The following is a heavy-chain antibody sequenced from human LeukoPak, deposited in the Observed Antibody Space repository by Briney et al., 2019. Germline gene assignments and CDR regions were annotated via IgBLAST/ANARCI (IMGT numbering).Heavy chain of an antibody. CDR3: AREVVVADHDAFDI. V-gene: IGHV4-39*02. CDR2: IYYSGST. CDR1: GGSISGSSYY. J-gene: IGHJ3*02. D-gene: IGHD2-15*01. Sequence: SETLSLTCTVSGGSISGSSYYWGWIRQPPGKGLEWIGSIYYSGSTYYNPSLKSRVTISVDTSRNQFSLKLSSVTAADTAVYYCAREVVVADHDAFDIWGQGTMVTVSS.